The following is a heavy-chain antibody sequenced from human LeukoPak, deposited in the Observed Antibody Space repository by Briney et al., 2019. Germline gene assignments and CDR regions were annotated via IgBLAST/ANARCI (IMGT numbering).Heavy chain of an antibody. Sequence: GGSLRLSCVASGFPFSSYGMHWVRQAPGKGLEWVAVIWSVGGAEYYADSVKGRFTISRDNSKNMLFLQMNSLRAEDTAVYYCARGFADFVWGSYPSSYWGQGILVTVSS. CDR2: IWSVGGAE. J-gene: IGHJ4*02. D-gene: IGHD3-16*02. CDR3: ARGFADFVWGSYPSSY. V-gene: IGHV3-33*01. CDR1: GFPFSSYG.